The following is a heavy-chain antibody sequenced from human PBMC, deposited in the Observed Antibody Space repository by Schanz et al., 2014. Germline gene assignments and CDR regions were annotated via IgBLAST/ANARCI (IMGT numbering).Heavy chain of an antibody. CDR2: VNPGGGST. CDR3: ARGSLAGYVALMLAANDY. D-gene: IGHD2-15*01. Sequence: QVHLEQSGPEVKKPGASVKLSCRASGYPFTNYYIHWVRQAPGQGLEWMGIVNPGGGSTSDAQRFQARVTLTRDTSTGTAYLGLTRLRSEDTAVYYCARGSLAGYVALMLAANDYWGQGTLLTVSS. CDR1: GYPFTNYY. V-gene: IGHV1-46*01. J-gene: IGHJ4*02.